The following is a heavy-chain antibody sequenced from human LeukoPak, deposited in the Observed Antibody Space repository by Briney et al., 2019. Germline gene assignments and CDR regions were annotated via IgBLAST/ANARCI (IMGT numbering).Heavy chain of an antibody. CDR1: GGSISSYY. J-gene: IGHJ5*02. Sequence: SETLSLTCTVSGGSISSYYWSWIRQPAGKGLEWIGRIYTNGSTNYNPSLKSRVTMSVDTSKNQFSLKLSSVTAADTAVYYCARDQENCSGGSCYPNWFDPWGQGTLVTVSS. CDR2: IYTNGST. D-gene: IGHD2-15*01. CDR3: ARDQENCSGGSCYPNWFDP. V-gene: IGHV4-4*07.